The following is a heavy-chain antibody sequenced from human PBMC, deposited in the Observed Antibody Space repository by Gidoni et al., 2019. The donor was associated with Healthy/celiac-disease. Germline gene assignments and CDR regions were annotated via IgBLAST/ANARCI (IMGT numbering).Heavy chain of an antibody. CDR2: ISYDGSNK. J-gene: IGHJ4*02. CDR3: AKEGLLAVAWFDY. D-gene: IGHD6-19*01. Sequence: QVQLVESGGGVVQPGRSLRLSCAASGFTFSSYGMHWVRQAPGKGLGWVAVISYDGSNKYYADSVKGRFTISRDNSKNTLYLQMNSLRAEDTAVYYCAKEGLLAVAWFDYWGQGTLVTVSS. CDR1: GFTFSSYG. V-gene: IGHV3-30*18.